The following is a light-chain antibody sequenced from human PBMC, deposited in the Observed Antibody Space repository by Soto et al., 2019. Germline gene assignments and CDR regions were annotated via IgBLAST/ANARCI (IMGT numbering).Light chain of an antibody. Sequence: SYELTQPLSVSVALGQTARITCGGNKIGGKTVHWYQQQPGQAPVLVIFRDRSRPSGIPERFSGSNSGNTATLTISRAQAGDEADYFCQVWDSSTDVVFGGGTKLTVL. J-gene: IGLJ2*01. CDR2: RDR. CDR1: KIGGKT. V-gene: IGLV3-9*01. CDR3: QVWDSSTDVV.